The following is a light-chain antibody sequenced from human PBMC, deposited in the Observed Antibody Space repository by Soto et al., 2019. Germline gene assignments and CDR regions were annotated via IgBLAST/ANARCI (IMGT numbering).Light chain of an antibody. CDR2: DAS. V-gene: IGKV3-11*01. Sequence: EIVLTQSPATLSLSPGERSTLSCRASQSVSSYLAWYQQKPGQAPRLLIYDASNRATGIPARFSGSGSGTDLSLTLSSLEPEDFAVYYCQQRSTSPLTFGGGTKVEIK. CDR1: QSVSSY. J-gene: IGKJ4*01. CDR3: QQRSTSPLT.